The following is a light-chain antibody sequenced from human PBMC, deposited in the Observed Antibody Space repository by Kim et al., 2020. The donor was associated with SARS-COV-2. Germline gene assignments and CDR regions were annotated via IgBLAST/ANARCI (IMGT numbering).Light chain of an antibody. V-gene: IGKV1-39*01. CDR3: QHTYSAPQIT. J-gene: IGKJ5*01. CDR1: QSHGYY. CDR2: AAS. Sequence: SVGDRVHLTCRESQSHGYYVNWYQPKADKAPELLIYAASSLQGGVPSSFTGSGSGTDFTLTIRSLQPEDFATYYCQHTYSAPQITFGQGTRLEIK.